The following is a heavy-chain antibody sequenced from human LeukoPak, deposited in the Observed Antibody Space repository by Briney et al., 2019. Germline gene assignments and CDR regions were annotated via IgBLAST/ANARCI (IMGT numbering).Heavy chain of an antibody. CDR2: ISGSGGST. V-gene: IGHV3-23*01. CDR1: GFTFSSYA. D-gene: IGHD3-22*01. J-gene: IGHJ4*02. CDR3: AKDSRNYYDSSGYLY. Sequence: GGSLRLSCAASGFTFSSYAMSWVRQAPGKGLEWVSAISGSGGSTYYADSVKGRFTISRDNSKNTLYLQMNSLRAEDTAVYYCAKDSRNYYDSSGYLYCGQGTLVTVSS.